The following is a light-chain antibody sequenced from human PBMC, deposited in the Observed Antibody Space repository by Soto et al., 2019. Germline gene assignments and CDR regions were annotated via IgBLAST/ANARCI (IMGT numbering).Light chain of an antibody. CDR2: SAS. V-gene: IGKV3D-20*02. CDR3: QQRDNLL. Sequence: VLTQSPGTLSLSPGDRASLSCRASQSVSIGHLAWYQQKPGQAPRLLIYSASSRATGIPDGCRGRGSWTDFTRTISSLEPEDFAVYYCQQRDNLLFGPGTKVDIK. CDR1: QSVSIGH. J-gene: IGKJ3*01.